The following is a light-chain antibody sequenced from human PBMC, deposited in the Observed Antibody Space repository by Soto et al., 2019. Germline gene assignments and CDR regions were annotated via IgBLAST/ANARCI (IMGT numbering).Light chain of an antibody. V-gene: IGKV3D-15*01. CDR2: GAF. CDR3: HHYRSWPPYT. J-gene: IGKJ2*01. Sequence: EIVMTQSPDTLSVSPGDRAALSCRTRQSVSSDLAWYQQKPCQAPRLPIYGAFTRATGIPARFSGSGSGTEFTLTISSLQSEDFAVYYCHHYRSWPPYTFGQGTMLEIK. CDR1: QSVSSD.